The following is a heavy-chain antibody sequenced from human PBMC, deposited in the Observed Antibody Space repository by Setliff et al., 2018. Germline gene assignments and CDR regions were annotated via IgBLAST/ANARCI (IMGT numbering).Heavy chain of an antibody. D-gene: IGHD5-18*01. J-gene: IGHJ4*02. CDR3: ARAPLESGYYYGQGHYFDY. V-gene: IGHV1-18*01. CDR1: GYTFSSFG. Sequence: ASVKVSCKTSGYTFSSFGLSWLRQAPGQGLEWVGWIGDQNGNTIYAQKFQGRVTMTRDTSTTTVYMELSSLRSDDTAVYYCARAPLESGYYYGQGHYFDYWGQGTLVTVSS. CDR2: IGDQNGNT.